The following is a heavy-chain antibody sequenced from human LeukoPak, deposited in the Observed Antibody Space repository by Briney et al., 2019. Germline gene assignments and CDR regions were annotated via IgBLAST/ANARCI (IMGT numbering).Heavy chain of an antibody. CDR3: ARDSGYSYVPRFDY. CDR2: INPNSGGT. V-gene: IGHV1-2*02. Sequence: ASVKVSCKASGYTFTGYYMHWVRQAPGQGLEWMGWINPNSGGTNYAQKFQGRVTMTRDTSISTAYMELSRLRSDDTAVYYCARDSGYSYVPRFDYWGQGTLVTVSS. CDR1: GYTFTGYY. J-gene: IGHJ4*02. D-gene: IGHD5-18*01.